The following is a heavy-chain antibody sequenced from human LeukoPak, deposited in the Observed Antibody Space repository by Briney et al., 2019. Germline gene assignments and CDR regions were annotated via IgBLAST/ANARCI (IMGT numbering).Heavy chain of an antibody. J-gene: IGHJ4*02. CDR3: ARDSIEDYDILTGYFDY. CDR2: NYHSGST. V-gene: IGHV4-38-2*02. Sequence: SETLSLTCAVSGYSISSGYYWGWIRQPPGKGLEWIGSNYHSGSTYYNPSLKSRVTISVDTSKNQFSLKLSSVTAADTAVYYCARDSIEDYDILTGYFDYWGQGTLVTVSS. CDR1: GYSISSGYY. D-gene: IGHD3-9*01.